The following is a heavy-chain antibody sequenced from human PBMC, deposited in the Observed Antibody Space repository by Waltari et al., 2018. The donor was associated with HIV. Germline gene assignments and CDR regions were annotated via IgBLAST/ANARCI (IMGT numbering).Heavy chain of an antibody. Sequence: EAQLVESGGGSVQPGGSLRPSCVASGFPFSNYWMHWVRQAPGKGLVCVARINSDGTRTTCADSVQGRFTISRDNAKSTLYLQMNSLRAEDTAVYYCARSPSGPDGFWGQGTLVTVSS. CDR3: ARSPSGPDGF. D-gene: IGHD6-19*01. CDR2: INSDGTRT. CDR1: GFPFSNYW. J-gene: IGHJ4*02. V-gene: IGHV3-74*01.